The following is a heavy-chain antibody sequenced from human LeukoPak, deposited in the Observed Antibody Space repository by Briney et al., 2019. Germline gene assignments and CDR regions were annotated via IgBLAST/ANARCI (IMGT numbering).Heavy chain of an antibody. CDR2: IYTTATT. V-gene: IGHV4-4*07. J-gene: IGHJ4*02. CDR1: GRSINRYY. D-gene: IGHD1-26*01. Sequence: PSETLSLTCSVSGRSINRYYWGWVRQPVGKGLEWIGRIYTTATTNYSPSLKSRLTMSVDTSKNQFSLKLRSVTAAVSPVYYCGRQGYTASYYFVDYWSQGTLVTVSS. CDR3: GRQGYTASYYFVDY.